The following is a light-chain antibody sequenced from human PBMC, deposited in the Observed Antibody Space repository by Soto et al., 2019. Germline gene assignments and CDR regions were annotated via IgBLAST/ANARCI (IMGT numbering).Light chain of an antibody. CDR3: QQSYTTPWT. J-gene: IGKJ1*01. CDR1: QNISYY. V-gene: IGKV1-39*01. CDR2: GAS. Sequence: DIQMTQSPSPLSASVGDRLTITCRASQNISYYLNWFQQRPGKAPQLLIFGASNLHIGVPSRFSGSVSGTDFALTISSLQPEDFATYHCQQSYTTPWTFGQGTKV.